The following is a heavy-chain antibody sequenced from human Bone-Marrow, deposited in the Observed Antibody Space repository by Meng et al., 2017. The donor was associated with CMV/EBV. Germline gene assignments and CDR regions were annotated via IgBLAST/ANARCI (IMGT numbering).Heavy chain of an antibody. CDR1: GFTFSSYS. Sequence: GESLKISCAASGFTFSSYSMNWVRQAPGKGLEWVSSISSSSSYIYYADSVKGRFTISRDNAKNSLYLQMNSLRAEDTAVYYCAKVGYNYSDTGGFYDAADYWGQGTLVTVSS. J-gene: IGHJ4*02. D-gene: IGHD3-22*01. CDR3: AKVGYNYSDTGGFYDAADY. CDR2: ISSSSSYI. V-gene: IGHV3-21*01.